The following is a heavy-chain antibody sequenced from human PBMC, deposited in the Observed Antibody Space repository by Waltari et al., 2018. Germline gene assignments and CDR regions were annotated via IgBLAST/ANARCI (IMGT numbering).Heavy chain of an antibody. CDR3: AKGQLTIAEGLDY. CDR2: IRYDGSNK. V-gene: IGHV3-30*02. Sequence: QVQLVESGGGVVQPGGSLRLSCAASGFTFSSYGMHWVRQAPGKGRWWVAFIRYDGSNKYYADSVKCRVTISRDNSKNTLYLQINSLRAEDTAVYYCAKGQLTIAEGLDYWGQGTLVTVSS. J-gene: IGHJ4*02. D-gene: IGHD3-3*01. CDR1: GFTFSSYG.